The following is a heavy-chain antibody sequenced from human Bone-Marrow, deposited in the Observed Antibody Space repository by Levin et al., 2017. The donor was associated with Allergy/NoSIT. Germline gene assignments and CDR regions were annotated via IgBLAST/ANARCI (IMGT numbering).Heavy chain of an antibody. CDR2: IHSDGNT. J-gene: IGHJ4*02. CDR3: ARDFRGPFDY. CDR1: GFTVSSNH. D-gene: IGHD3-10*01. V-gene: IGHV3-53*01. Sequence: GESLKISCAASGFTVSSNHMSWVRQAPGHGLEWVSLIHSDGNTYYADSVKGRFTISRDNSKNTLYLQMNSLRAEDTAVYFCARDFRGPFDYWGQGTLVTVSS.